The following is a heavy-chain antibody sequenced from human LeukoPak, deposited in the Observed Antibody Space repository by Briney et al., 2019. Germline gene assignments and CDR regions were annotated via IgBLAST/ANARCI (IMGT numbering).Heavy chain of an antibody. CDR1: GFTFSTYG. J-gene: IGHJ4*02. CDR2: ISYDASNT. V-gene: IGHV3-30*03. D-gene: IGHD1-26*01. CDR3: ASHQLRYSGSYPLEY. Sequence: GGSLRLSCAASGFTFSTYGMHWVRQAPGKGLEWVAVISYDASNTQYADSVKGRFTISRDNSKNTVYLQMDSLRAEDTAVYYCASHQLRYSGSYPLEYWGQGTLITVSS.